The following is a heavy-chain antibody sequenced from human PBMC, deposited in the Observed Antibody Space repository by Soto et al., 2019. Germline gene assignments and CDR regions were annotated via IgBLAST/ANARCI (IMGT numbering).Heavy chain of an antibody. CDR1: GDSVSSNSAA. CDR3: ARGGIQLWLGNYYYYGMDV. V-gene: IGHV6-1*01. CDR2: TYYRSKWYN. Sequence: SQTLSLTCAISGDSVSSNSAAWNWIRQSPSRGLEWLGRTYYRSKWYNDYAVSVKSRITINPDTSKNQFSLQLNSVTPEDTAVYYCARGGIQLWLGNYYYYGMDVWGQGTTVTVSS. D-gene: IGHD5-18*01. J-gene: IGHJ6*02.